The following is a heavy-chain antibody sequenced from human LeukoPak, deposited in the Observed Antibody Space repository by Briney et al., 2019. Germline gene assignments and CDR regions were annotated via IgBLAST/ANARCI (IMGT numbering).Heavy chain of an antibody. J-gene: IGHJ3*02. V-gene: IGHV4-4*09. CDR3: ARHGCATCPKSI. CDR2: IYTSGST. CDR1: GGSVSSYY. Sequence: SETLSLTCTVSGGSVSSYYWSWIRQPPGKGLEWIGYIYTSGSTNYNPSLKSRVTISVDTSKNQFSLKLSSVTAADTAVYYCARHGCATCPKSIRGRGTLVTVSS. D-gene: IGHD3-10*01.